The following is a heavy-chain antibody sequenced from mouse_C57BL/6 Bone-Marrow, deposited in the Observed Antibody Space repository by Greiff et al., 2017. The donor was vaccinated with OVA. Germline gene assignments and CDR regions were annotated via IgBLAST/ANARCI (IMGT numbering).Heavy chain of an antibody. D-gene: IGHD1-1*01. CDR2: IYPGSGST. CDR3: ATVVARGDY. V-gene: IGHV1-55*01. CDR1: GYTFTSYW. Sequence: QVQLQQPGAELVKPGASVKMSCKASGYTFTSYWITWVKQRPGQGPEWIGDIYPGSGSTNYNEKFKSKATLTGDTSSSTAYMQLSSLTSEDSAVYYCATVVARGDYGGQGTTLTVSS. J-gene: IGHJ2*01.